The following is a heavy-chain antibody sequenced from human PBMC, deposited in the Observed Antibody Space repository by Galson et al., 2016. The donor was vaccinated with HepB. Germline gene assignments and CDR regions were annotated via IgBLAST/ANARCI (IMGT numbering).Heavy chain of an antibody. J-gene: IGHJ6*02. CDR1: GFTFSSYW. V-gene: IGHV3-74*01. CDR3: AKAYGSGSSFYYYYGMDV. Sequence: SLRLSCAASGFTFSSYWMHWVRQAPGKGLVWVSRINSDGSSTSYADSVKGRFTISGDNAKNTLYLQMNSLRAEDTAVYYCAKAYGSGSSFYYYYGMDVWGQGTTVTVSS. D-gene: IGHD3-10*01. CDR2: INSDGSST.